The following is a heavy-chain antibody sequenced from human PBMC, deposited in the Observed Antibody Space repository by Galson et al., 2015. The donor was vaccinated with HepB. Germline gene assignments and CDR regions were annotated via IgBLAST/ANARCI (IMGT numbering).Heavy chain of an antibody. CDR1: GFTFSNAW. CDR3: TTDLPKQWLVRELYDAFDI. Sequence: SLRLSCAASGFTFSNAWMSWVRQAPGKGLEWVGRIKSKTDGGTTDYAAPVKGRFTISRDDSKNTLYLQMNSLKTEDTAVYYCTTDLPKQWLVRELYDAFDIWGQGTMVTVSS. J-gene: IGHJ3*02. V-gene: IGHV3-15*01. CDR2: IKSKTDGGTT. D-gene: IGHD6-19*01.